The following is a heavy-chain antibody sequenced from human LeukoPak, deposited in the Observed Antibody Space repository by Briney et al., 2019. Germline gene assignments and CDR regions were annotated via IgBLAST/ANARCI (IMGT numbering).Heavy chain of an antibody. J-gene: IGHJ4*02. CDR2: ISYHGSNK. V-gene: IGHV3-30*03. Sequence: GGSLRLSCAASGFTFSSYGMHWVRQAPGKGLEWVAVISYHGSNKYYADSVKGRFTISRDNSKNTLYLEMNSLSAEDTAVYYCATDQYSSGWSFDYWGQGTLVTVSS. CDR3: ATDQYSSGWSFDY. CDR1: GFTFSSYG. D-gene: IGHD6-19*01.